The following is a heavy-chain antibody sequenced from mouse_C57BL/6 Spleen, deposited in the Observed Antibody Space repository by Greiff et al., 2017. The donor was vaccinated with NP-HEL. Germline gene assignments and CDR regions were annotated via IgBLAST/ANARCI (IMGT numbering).Heavy chain of an antibody. CDR1: GYTFTSYW. D-gene: IGHD1-1*02. CDR3: ARGGLMVPRVYFDY. Sequence: QVQLQQPGAELVMPGASVKLSCKASGYTFTSYWLHWVKQRPGQGLEWIGEIDPSDSYTNYNQKFTGKSTFPVDKSSSKAYMQLSSLTSADSAVYYCARGGLMVPRVYFDYWGQGTTLTVSS. V-gene: IGHV1-69*01. CDR2: IDPSDSYT. J-gene: IGHJ2*01.